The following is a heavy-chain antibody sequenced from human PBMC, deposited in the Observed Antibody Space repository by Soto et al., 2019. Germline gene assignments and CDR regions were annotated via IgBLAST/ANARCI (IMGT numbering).Heavy chain of an antibody. J-gene: IGHJ1*01. V-gene: IGHV3-66*01. CDR1: GFTVSSNY. CDR3: ASDRRAVAGNPESFQH. Sequence: EVQLVESGGGLVQPGGSLRLSCAASGFTVSSNYMSWVRQAPGKGLEWVSVIYSGGSTYYADSVKGRFTISRDNSKNTLYLQMNRLRAEDTAVYYCASDRRAVAGNPESFQHWGQGTLVTVSS. D-gene: IGHD6-19*01. CDR2: IYSGGST.